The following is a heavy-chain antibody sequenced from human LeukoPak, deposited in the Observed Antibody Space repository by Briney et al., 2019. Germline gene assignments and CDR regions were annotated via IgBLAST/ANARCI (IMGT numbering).Heavy chain of an antibody. V-gene: IGHV3-23*01. J-gene: IGHJ3*02. CDR3: AKDWAYTGSPRAFDI. Sequence: GASLRLSCAASGFSFSTYAMSWVRQAPGKGLDWVSGISGGGSSTYYADSVKGRFTISRDNSKNTLYLQMGSLRAEDTAVYYCAKDWAYTGSPRAFDIWGQGTMVTVSS. CDR1: GFSFSTYA. D-gene: IGHD1-26*01. CDR2: ISGGGSST.